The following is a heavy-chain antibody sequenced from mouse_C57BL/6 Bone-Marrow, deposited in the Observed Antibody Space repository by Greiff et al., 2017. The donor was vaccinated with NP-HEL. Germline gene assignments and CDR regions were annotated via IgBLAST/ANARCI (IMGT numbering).Heavy chain of an antibody. CDR1: GYTFTSYW. Sequence: QVQLQQSGAELAKPGASVKLSCKASGYTFTSYWMHWVKQRPGQGLEWIGYINPSSGYTKYNQKFKDKATLTADKSSSTAYMQLSSLTYEDSAVYYCARGYYSNPAWFAYWGQGTLVTVSA. CDR3: ARGYYSNPAWFAY. V-gene: IGHV1-7*01. CDR2: INPSSGYT. D-gene: IGHD2-5*01. J-gene: IGHJ3*01.